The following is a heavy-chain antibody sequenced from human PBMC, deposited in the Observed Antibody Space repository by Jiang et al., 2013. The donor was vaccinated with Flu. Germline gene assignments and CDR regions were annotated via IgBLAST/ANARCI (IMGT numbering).Heavy chain of an antibody. V-gene: IGHV5-51*03. CDR1: GYSFTSYW. D-gene: IGHD4-23*01. CDR3: ARVPPSGGGGKSPFDY. Sequence: GAEVKKPGESLKISCKGSGYSFTSYWIGWVRQMPGKGLEWMGIIYPGDSDTRYSPSFQGQVIISADKSISTAYLQWSSLKASDTAMYYCARVPPSGGGGKSPFDYWGPGNPGSPSPQ. J-gene: IGHJ4*02. CDR2: IYPGDSDT.